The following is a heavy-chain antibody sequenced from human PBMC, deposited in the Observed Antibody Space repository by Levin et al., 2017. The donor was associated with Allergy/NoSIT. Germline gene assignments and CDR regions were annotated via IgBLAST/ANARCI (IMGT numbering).Heavy chain of an antibody. Sequence: ASVKVSCKAAGYTFTDLYIHWVRQAPGQGLEWMGWVNCNTGDTHYAQKFQDRVTMTRDRSITTAYIEVGSLRIDDTALYFCARNDYGDYVQNFDSWGQGTLVTVSS. CDR2: VNCNTGDT. CDR1: GYTFTDLY. CDR3: ARNDYGDYVQNFDS. V-gene: IGHV1-2*02. D-gene: IGHD4-17*01. J-gene: IGHJ4*02.